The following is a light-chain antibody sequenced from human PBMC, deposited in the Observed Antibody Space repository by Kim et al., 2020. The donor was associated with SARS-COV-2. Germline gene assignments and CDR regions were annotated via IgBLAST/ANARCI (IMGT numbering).Light chain of an antibody. Sequence: ASVGDRVTSTCRASQSISSWLAWYQQKPGKAPKLLIYKASSLESGVPSRFSGSGSGTEFTLTISSLQPDDFATYYCQQYNSYSLTFGGGTKVEIK. J-gene: IGKJ4*01. CDR3: QQYNSYSLT. CDR2: KAS. V-gene: IGKV1-5*03. CDR1: QSISSW.